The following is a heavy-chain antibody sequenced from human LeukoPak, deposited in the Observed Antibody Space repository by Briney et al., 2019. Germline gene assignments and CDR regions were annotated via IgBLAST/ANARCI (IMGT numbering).Heavy chain of an antibody. J-gene: IGHJ4*02. CDR1: GXSFSGYC. CDR3: ARVLPGTTRTRSGNFDS. Sequence: SETLSLTCAVYGXSFSGYCCSWIRQPPGKGLEWIGELNHRELNHSGNTNYSPSLKSRVAISVDTSRNQFSLKLISVTAADTAVYYCARVLPGTTRTRSGNFDSWGQGTLVTVSS. D-gene: IGHD1-1*01. CDR2: LNHRELNHSGNT. V-gene: IGHV4-34*01.